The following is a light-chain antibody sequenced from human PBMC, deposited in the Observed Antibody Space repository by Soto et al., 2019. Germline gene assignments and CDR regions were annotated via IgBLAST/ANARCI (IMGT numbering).Light chain of an antibody. Sequence: DIRMTQSPSTLSASIGDRVTITCRASQSISSWLAWYQQKPGKAPRLLIYKASSLKSGVPSRFSGSGSGTEFTLTISSLQPDDFATYYCQQYNTYRTFGRGTKVEIK. CDR1: QSISSW. CDR3: QQYNTYRT. J-gene: IGKJ1*01. V-gene: IGKV1-5*03. CDR2: KAS.